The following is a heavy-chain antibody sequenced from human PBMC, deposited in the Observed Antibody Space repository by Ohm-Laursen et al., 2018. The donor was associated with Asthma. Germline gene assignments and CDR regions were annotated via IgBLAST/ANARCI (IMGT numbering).Heavy chain of an antibody. CDR3: ARIGPEWELPGREYSLIH. D-gene: IGHD1-26*01. Sequence: SLRLSCSASGFKFSDYYMGWIRQAPGKGLEYVSHISSDSIHTEYADSVKGRFTISRDNAKNLLYLQMDSLRVDDTALYYCARIGPEWELPGREYSLIHWGQSTLVTVSS. V-gene: IGHV3-11*06. CDR1: GFKFSDYY. CDR2: ISSDSIHT. J-gene: IGHJ1*01.